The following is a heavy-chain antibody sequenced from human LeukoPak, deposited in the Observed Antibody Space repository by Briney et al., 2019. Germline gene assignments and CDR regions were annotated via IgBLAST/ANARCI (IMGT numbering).Heavy chain of an antibody. CDR1: GFTVSSNY. CDR3: ARADHDYGDYGDYYGMDV. Sequence: PGGSLRLSCAASGFTVSSNYMSWVRQAPGKGLEWVSVIYSGGSTYYADSVKGRFTISRDHSKNTLYLQMNSLRAEDTAVYYCARADHDYGDYGDYYGMDVWGQGTTVTVSS. D-gene: IGHD4-17*01. V-gene: IGHV3-66*01. J-gene: IGHJ6*02. CDR2: IYSGGST.